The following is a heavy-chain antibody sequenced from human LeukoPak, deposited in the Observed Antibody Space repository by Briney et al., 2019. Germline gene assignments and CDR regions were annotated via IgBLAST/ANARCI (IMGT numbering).Heavy chain of an antibody. Sequence: SETLSLTCAVYGGSFSGYYWSWIRQPPGKGLEWIGEINHSGSTNYNPSLKSRVTISVDTSKNQFSLKLSSVTAADTAVYYCARHVSRVTMVRGARGPFDYWGQGTLVTVSS. V-gene: IGHV4-34*01. CDR1: GGSFSGYY. D-gene: IGHD3-10*01. CDR3: ARHVSRVTMVRGARGPFDY. J-gene: IGHJ4*02. CDR2: INHSGST.